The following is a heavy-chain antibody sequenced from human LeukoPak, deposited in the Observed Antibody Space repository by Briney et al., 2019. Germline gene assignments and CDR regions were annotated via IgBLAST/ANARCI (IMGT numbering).Heavy chain of an antibody. CDR2: INSDGSST. CDR3: ARRSSGPLYYYYYYMDV. CDR1: KFTFNNYA. Sequence: GGSLRLSCLASKFTFNNYAMTWVRQAPGKGLVWVSRINSDGSSTSYADSVKGRFTISRDNAKNTLYLQMNSLRAEDTAVYYCARRSSGPLYYYYYYMDVWGKGTTVTVSS. D-gene: IGHD3-22*01. V-gene: IGHV3-74*01. J-gene: IGHJ6*03.